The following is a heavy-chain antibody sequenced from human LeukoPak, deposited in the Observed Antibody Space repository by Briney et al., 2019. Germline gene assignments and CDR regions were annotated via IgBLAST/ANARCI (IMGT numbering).Heavy chain of an antibody. Sequence: SETLSLTCTVSGGSINTYYWSWIRQPPGKGLEWIGEINHSGSTNYNPSLKSRVTISVDTSKNQFSLKLSSVTAADTAVYYCARVVRWELLRGVLDYWGQGTLVTVSS. V-gene: IGHV4-34*01. CDR3: ARVVRWELLRGVLDY. J-gene: IGHJ4*02. D-gene: IGHD1-26*01. CDR2: INHSGST. CDR1: GGSINTYY.